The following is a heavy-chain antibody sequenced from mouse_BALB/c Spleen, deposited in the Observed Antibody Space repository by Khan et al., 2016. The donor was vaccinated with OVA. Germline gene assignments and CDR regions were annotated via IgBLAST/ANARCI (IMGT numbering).Heavy chain of an antibody. CDR1: GFTFSSYV. CDR3: AREAYRYDEYYFDY. J-gene: IGHJ2*01. Sequence: EVELVESGGGSVKPGGSLKLSCAVSGFTFSSYVMSWIRQTPEKRLEWVASISSGGSTYYPDSVKGRFTISSDNARNVVYLQMSSLRSEDMAMYYCAREAYRYDEYYFDYWGQGTTLTVSS. V-gene: IGHV5-6-5*01. CDR2: ISSGGST. D-gene: IGHD2-12*01.